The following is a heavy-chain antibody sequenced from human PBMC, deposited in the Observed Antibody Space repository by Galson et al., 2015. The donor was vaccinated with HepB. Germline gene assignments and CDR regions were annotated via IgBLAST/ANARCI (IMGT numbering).Heavy chain of an antibody. CDR2: ISSSSSYT. CDR3: ARESNVLLWFGEQRYFDL. Sequence: SLRLSCAASGFTFSNYYMSWIRQAPGQGLEWVSYISSSSSYTNYADSVKGRFTISINNAKNSLYLQMNSLRAEDTAVYYCARESNVLLWFGEQRYFDLWGRGTLVTVSS. CDR1: GFTFSNYY. D-gene: IGHD3-10*01. V-gene: IGHV3-11*05. J-gene: IGHJ2*01.